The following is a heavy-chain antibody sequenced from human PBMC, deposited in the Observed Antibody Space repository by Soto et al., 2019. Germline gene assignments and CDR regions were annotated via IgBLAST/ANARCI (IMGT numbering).Heavy chain of an antibody. D-gene: IGHD6-13*01. CDR1: GITFGSRA. CDR2: ITDSGGDA. CDR3: AKGFLAAADSGGPGYV. V-gene: IGHV3-23*01. J-gene: IGHJ6*02. Sequence: EVQLLESGGDLVQPGGSLRLSCVASGITFGSRAMSWVRQAPGEGLEWVSTITDSGGDAKYADSVRGRFTISRDNFYNTLSLQMSSLRAEDSAVYYCAKGFLAAADSGGPGYVWGQGTTVTVSS.